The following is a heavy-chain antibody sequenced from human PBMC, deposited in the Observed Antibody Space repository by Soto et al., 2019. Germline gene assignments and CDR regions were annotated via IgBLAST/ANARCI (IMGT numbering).Heavy chain of an antibody. Sequence: SVKVSCKASGGTFSSYAISWVRQAPGQGLEWMGGIIPIFGTANYAQKFQGRVTITADESTSTAYMELSSLRSEDTAVYCCASRGSYYHYYYYGMDVWGQGTTVTVSS. J-gene: IGHJ6*02. CDR1: GGTFSSYA. V-gene: IGHV1-69*13. CDR3: ASRGSYYHYYYYGMDV. D-gene: IGHD1-26*01. CDR2: IIPIFGTA.